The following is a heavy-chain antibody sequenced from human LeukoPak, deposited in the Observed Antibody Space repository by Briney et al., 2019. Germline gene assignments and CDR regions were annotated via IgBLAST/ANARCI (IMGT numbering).Heavy chain of an antibody. V-gene: IGHV3-21*01. CDR3: ARIFSSAWGELGY. Sequence: KPGGSLRLSCAASGFTFSSHCMDWVRQTPGKGLEWVSSISSSSSYIYYADSVKGRFTISRDNAKNTLYLQLNSLRAEDTAVYYCARIFSSAWGELGYWGQGTLVTVSS. J-gene: IGHJ4*02. CDR1: GFTFSSHC. D-gene: IGHD6-19*01. CDR2: ISSSSSYI.